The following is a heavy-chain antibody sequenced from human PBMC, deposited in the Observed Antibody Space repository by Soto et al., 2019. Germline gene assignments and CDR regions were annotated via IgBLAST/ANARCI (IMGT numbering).Heavy chain of an antibody. V-gene: IGHV3-7*01. CDR1: GLTFSSHY. CDR2: IKPDGSES. Sequence: EVQLVESGGGLVQPGGSLRLSCAVSGLTFSSHYMTWVRQAPGKGREWVASIKPDGSESYYVDSVEGRFTLSRDNAKTSLYLEVNSLGADETAVYYCATDLRWLNSWGQGTLVTVSS. J-gene: IGHJ4*02. CDR3: ATDLRWLNS. D-gene: IGHD6-19*01.